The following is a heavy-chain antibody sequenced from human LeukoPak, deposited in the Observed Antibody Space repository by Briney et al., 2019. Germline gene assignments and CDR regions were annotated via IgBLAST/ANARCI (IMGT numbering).Heavy chain of an antibody. CDR1: GGSISSYY. CDR2: IYYSGST. D-gene: IGHD3-22*01. Sequence: SETLSLTCTLSGGSISSYYWSCIRHPPGKGLECVGYIYYSGSTNYNPSLKSRVTISVDTSKNQFSLKLSSVTGADTAVYYCAAYYYDSSGYYSSFDYWGQGTLVTVSS. J-gene: IGHJ4*02. CDR3: AAYYYDSSGYYSSFDY. V-gene: IGHV4-59*12.